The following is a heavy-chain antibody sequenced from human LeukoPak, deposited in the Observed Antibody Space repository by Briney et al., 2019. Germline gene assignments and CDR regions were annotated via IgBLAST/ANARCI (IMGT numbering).Heavy chain of an antibody. CDR2: INHGGST. J-gene: IGHJ5*02. D-gene: IGHD2-2*01. CDR3: ARLTVPLRFDP. CDR1: GGSFSGDF. V-gene: IGHV4-34*01. Sequence: SETLSLTCAVYGGSFSGDFWSWIRQSPGKGLEWIGEINHGGSTTYNPSLKSRVTISVDTSKNQFSLKLNSVSAADTAVYYCARLTVPLRFDPWGQGTLVTVSS.